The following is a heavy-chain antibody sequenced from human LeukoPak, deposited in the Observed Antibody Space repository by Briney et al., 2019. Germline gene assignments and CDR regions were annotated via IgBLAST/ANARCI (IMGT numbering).Heavy chain of an antibody. V-gene: IGHV1-69*05. CDR3: ARDRGYDFWSGYLNY. Sequence: SVKVSCKASGGTFSSYAISWVRQAPGQGLEWMGGIIPIFGTANCTQKFQGRVTITTDESTSTAYMELSSLRSEDTAVYCCARDRGYDFWSGYLNYWGQGTLVAVSS. CDR1: GGTFSSYA. J-gene: IGHJ4*02. CDR2: IIPIFGTA. D-gene: IGHD3-3*01.